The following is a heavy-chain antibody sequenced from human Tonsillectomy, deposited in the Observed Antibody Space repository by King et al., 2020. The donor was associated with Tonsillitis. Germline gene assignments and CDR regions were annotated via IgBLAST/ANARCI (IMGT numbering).Heavy chain of an antibody. CDR1: GGSISSGGYY. V-gene: IGHV4-31*03. J-gene: IGHJ4*02. CDR3: ARGGHYYDSSGYLPGHY. D-gene: IGHD3-22*01. Sequence: QLQESGPGLVKPSQTLSLTCTVSGGSISSGGYYWSWIRQHPGKGLEWIGYIYYSGSTYYNPSLKSRVTIAVDTSKNQFSLKLSSVTAADTAVYYCARGGHYYDSSGYLPGHYWGEGTLVTVSS. CDR2: IYYSGST.